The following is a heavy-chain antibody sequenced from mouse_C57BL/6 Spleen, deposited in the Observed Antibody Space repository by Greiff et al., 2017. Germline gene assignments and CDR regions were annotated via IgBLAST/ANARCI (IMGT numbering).Heavy chain of an antibody. J-gene: IGHJ3*01. CDR2: IRNKANGYTT. V-gene: IGHV7-3*01. CDR1: GFTFTDYY. CDR3: ARYHSSGYWFAY. D-gene: IGHD3-2*02. Sequence: EVQRVESGGGLVQPGGSLSLSCAASGFTFTDYYMSWVRQPPGKALEWLGFIRNKANGYTTEYSASVKGRFTISRDNSQSILYLQMNALRAEDSATYYCARYHSSGYWFAYWGQGTLVTVSA.